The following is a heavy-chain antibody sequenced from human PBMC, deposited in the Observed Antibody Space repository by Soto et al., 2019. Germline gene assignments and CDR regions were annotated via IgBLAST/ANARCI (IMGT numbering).Heavy chain of an antibody. Sequence: SVKVSCKASGGTFSSYAISWVRQAPGQGLEWMGGIIPIFGTANYAQKFQGRVTITADESTSTAYMELSSLRSEDTAVYYCARDREDSSGYYLAFDIWGQGTMVTVS. V-gene: IGHV1-69*13. D-gene: IGHD3-22*01. J-gene: IGHJ3*02. CDR1: GGTFSSYA. CDR2: IIPIFGTA. CDR3: ARDREDSSGYYLAFDI.